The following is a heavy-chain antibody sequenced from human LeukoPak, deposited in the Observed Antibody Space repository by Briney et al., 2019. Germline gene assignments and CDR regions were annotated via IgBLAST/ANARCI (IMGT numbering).Heavy chain of an antibody. D-gene: IGHD4-11*01. CDR3: ARAPWAYGNYVHAFDI. CDR2: IYSGGRI. V-gene: IGHV4-39*07. J-gene: IGHJ3*02. CDR1: GGSFSGNYH. Sequence: PSETLSLTCTVSGGSFSGNYHWGWIRQPPGKGLEWIGSIYSGGRIYYNPSLKSRVIISVDTSKNHFSLKLTSVTAADTAVYYCARAPWAYGNYVHAFDIWGQGTMVTVSS.